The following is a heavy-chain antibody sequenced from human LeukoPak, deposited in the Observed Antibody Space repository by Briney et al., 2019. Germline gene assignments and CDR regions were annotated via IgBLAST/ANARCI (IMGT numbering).Heavy chain of an antibody. Sequence: GGSLRLSCTASGFTFGDYAMSWVRQAPGKGLEWVAFIRYDGSNKYYADSVKGRFTISRDNSKNTLYLQMNSLRAEDTAVYYCAVSPSRSYNWNPWGQGTLVTVSS. J-gene: IGHJ5*02. D-gene: IGHD1-20*01. CDR1: GFTFGDYA. V-gene: IGHV3-30*02. CDR3: AVSPSRSYNWNP. CDR2: IRYDGSNK.